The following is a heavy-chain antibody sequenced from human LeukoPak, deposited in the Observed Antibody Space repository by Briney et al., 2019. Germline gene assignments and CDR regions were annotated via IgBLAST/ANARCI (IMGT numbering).Heavy chain of an antibody. CDR3: ARVYDSSGYYYEGGVAFDI. CDR1: GGSISSYS. Sequence: PSETLSLTCTVSGGSISSYSWSWIRRPAGKGLEWIGRNYTNGNPNYNASLKSRVTMSVDTSKNQFSLKLSSVTPEETAVYYCARVYDSSGYYYEGGVAFDIWGQGTMVTVSS. D-gene: IGHD3-22*01. V-gene: IGHV4-4*07. CDR2: NYTNGNP. J-gene: IGHJ3*02.